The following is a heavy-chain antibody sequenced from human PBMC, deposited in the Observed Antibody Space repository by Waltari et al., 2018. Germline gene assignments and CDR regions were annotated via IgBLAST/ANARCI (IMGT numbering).Heavy chain of an antibody. CDR3: AKDPAGTYYFEY. D-gene: IGHD6-19*01. Sequence: EVQLLESGGGLVQPGGSLRLSCEASEFTFSSYAMNWVRQAPGKVMEWGSTISGSGGNTYYADSVKGRFTISRDNSKNTLYLQMNSLRAEDTAVYYCAKDPAGTYYFEYWGQGTLVTVSS. V-gene: IGHV3-23*01. CDR2: ISGSGGNT. J-gene: IGHJ4*02. CDR1: EFTFSSYA.